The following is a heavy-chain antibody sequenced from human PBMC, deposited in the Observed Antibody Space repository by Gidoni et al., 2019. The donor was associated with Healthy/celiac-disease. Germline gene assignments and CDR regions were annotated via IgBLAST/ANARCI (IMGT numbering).Heavy chain of an antibody. CDR1: GYTFTGSY. Sequence: QVQLVQSGAEVKKPGASVKVSCKASGYTFTGSYMHWVRQAPGQGLEWMGWINPNSGGTNYAQKFQGRVTMTRDTSISTAYMELSRLRSDDTAVYYCARDPGGYCSSTSCYLSSSSEYYFDYWGQGTLVTVSS. CDR3: ARDPGGYCSSTSCYLSSSSEYYFDY. D-gene: IGHD2-2*01. CDR2: INPNSGGT. J-gene: IGHJ4*02. V-gene: IGHV1-2*02.